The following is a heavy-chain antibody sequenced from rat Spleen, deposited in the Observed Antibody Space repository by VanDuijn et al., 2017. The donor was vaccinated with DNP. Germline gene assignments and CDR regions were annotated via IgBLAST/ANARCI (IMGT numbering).Heavy chain of an antibody. CDR1: GFTFSNYY. J-gene: IGHJ2*01. V-gene: IGHV5-25*01. CDR2: ITTGGGYT. Sequence: EVQLVESGGGLVQPGKSMILSCTASGFTFSNYYMAWVRQAPTKGLDWVASITTGGGYTYYRDSLKGRFTASRDNANSTLYLQMDSLRSEDTATYYCARPDYWGQGIMVTVSS. CDR3: ARPDY.